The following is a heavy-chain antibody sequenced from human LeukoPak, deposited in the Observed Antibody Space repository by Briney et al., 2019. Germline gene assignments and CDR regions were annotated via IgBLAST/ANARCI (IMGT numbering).Heavy chain of an antibody. CDR2: IIPIFGTA. J-gene: IGHJ6*02. V-gene: IGHV1-69*01. CDR1: GGTFSSYA. D-gene: IGHD3-16*01. Sequence: ASVTVSCKASGGTFSSYAISWVRQAPGQGLEWMGGIIPIFGTANYAQKFQGRVTITADESTSTAYMELSSLRSEDTAVYYCARDQGDPPPGGYYYCMDVWGQGTTVTVSS. CDR3: ARDQGDPPPGGYYYCMDV.